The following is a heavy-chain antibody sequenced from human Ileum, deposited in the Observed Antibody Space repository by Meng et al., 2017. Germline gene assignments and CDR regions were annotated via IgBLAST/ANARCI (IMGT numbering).Heavy chain of an antibody. V-gene: IGHV4-4*02. CDR1: GDSVTSSYW. CDR3: ASARYDN. Sequence: QVQLQESGPGLVEPSGTLSLTCAVSGDSVTSSYWWSWVRQPPGKGLEWIGSIYSSGSTYYNPSLKSRVTTSVDTSKNQFSLKLSSVTAADTAVYYCASARYDNWGQGTLVTVSS. CDR2: IYSSGST. J-gene: IGHJ4*02.